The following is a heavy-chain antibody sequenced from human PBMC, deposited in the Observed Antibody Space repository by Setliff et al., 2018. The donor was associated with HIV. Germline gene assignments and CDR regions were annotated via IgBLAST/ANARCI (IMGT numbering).Heavy chain of an antibody. CDR3: ARAGAAETSHFDY. J-gene: IGHJ4*02. CDR2: IGAFNGNT. D-gene: IGHD2-15*01. V-gene: IGHV1-18*01. Sequence: GASVKVSCKASGYTFTDFGITWVRQAPGQGREWMGWIGAFNGNTHYPQNLQGRVTMTTDTSTRTAYMELRSLRSDDTAVYFCARAGAAETSHFDYWGQGTLVTVSS. CDR1: GYTFTDFG.